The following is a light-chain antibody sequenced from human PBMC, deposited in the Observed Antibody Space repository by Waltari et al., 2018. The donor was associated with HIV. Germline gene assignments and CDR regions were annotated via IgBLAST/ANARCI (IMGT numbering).Light chain of an antibody. J-gene: IGLJ1*01. CDR2: DIN. Sequence: QSALTQPRSVSGSPGQSVTISCTGITSNYNFVSWYQQHPDNAPKLLIYDINKRPSDVPGRFSGSRAGNTASLTIAGLRAEDEADYYCCSREGTTTYVFGTGTKVT. CDR1: TSNYNF. CDR3: CSREGTTTYV. V-gene: IGLV2-11*01.